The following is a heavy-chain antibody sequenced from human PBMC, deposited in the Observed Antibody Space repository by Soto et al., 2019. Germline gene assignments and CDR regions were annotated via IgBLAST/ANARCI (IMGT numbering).Heavy chain of an antibody. J-gene: IGHJ6*03. CDR1: GFTFSSYG. V-gene: IGHV3-30*18. D-gene: IGHD3-16*01. Sequence: QVQLVESGGGVVQPGRSLRLSCAASGFTFSSYGMHWVRQAPGKGLEWVAVISYDGSNKYYADSVKSRFTISRDNSKNTLDLQMNSLRAEDTAGYYCAKDPRRRGSEYYYYMDVWGKGTTVTVSS. CDR2: ISYDGSNK. CDR3: AKDPRRRGSEYYYYMDV.